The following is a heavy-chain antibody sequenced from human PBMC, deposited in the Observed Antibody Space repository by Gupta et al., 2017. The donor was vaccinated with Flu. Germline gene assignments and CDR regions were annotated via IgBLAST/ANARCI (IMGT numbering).Heavy chain of an antibody. Sequence: WIRQPPGKGLEWIGEVGHSGGNTYNPSLKSRVFISIETSKNQFSLRLTSVTAADTAVYYCARGSLVLSYFDYWGQGSLVTVSS. CDR3: ARGSLVLSYFDY. J-gene: IGHJ4*02. V-gene: IGHV4-34*01. D-gene: IGHD2-21*01. CDR2: VGHSGGN.